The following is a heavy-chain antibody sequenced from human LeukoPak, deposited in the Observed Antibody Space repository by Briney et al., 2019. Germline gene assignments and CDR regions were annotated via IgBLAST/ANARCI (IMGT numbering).Heavy chain of an antibody. D-gene: IGHD3-10*01. J-gene: IGHJ4*02. V-gene: IGHV4-38-2*02. Sequence: SETLSLTCTVSGYSISSGYYWGWIRPPPGKGLEWIGSIYHSGSTNYNPSLKSRVTISVDTSKNQFSLKLSSVTAADTAVYYCARGRTLYGSGSYTDYWGQGTLVTVSS. CDR1: GYSISSGYY. CDR3: ARGRTLYGSGSYTDY. CDR2: IYHSGST.